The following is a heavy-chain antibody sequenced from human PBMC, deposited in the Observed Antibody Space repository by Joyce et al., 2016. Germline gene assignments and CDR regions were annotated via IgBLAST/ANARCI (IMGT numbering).Heavy chain of an antibody. CDR3: AQTYGDYSSPFDY. CDR2: IDWDDDK. J-gene: IGHJ4*02. Sequence: VTLRESGPALVKPTQTLTLTCTFSGFSLSTSGMSVSWIRQPPGKALEWLARIDWDDDKYYSTSLKTRLTISKDTSRNQVVLTLTNMDPVDTATYFCAQTYGDYSSPFDYWGRGTLVTVSS. D-gene: IGHD4-17*01. CDR1: GFSLSTSGMS. V-gene: IGHV2-70*15.